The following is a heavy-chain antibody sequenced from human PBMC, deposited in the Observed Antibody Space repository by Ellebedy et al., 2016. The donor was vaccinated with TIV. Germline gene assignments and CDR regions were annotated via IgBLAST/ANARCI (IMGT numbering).Heavy chain of an antibody. CDR2: ISHDGKDP. D-gene: IGHD1-26*01. CDR3: LINTRVVGAGLFNSLGD. J-gene: IGHJ4*02. V-gene: IGHV3-30*04. CDR1: GFTFDSYA. Sequence: GESLKISCAASGFTFDSYAMHWVRQAPGKGLEWVALISHDGKDPYYADSVKGRFILFRDNSRNTLDLQMNRLRTEDTAVYFCLINTRVVGAGLFNSLGDWGQGTLVTVS.